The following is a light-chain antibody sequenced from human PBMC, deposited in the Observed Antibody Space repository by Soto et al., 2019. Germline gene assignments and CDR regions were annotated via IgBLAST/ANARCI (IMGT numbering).Light chain of an antibody. CDR1: QSVSTF. V-gene: IGKV3-11*01. J-gene: IGKJ5*01. CDR2: DAS. Sequence: VLTQSPATLSLSPGEGATLSCRASQSVSTFLAWYQQKPGQAPRLLIYDASERATGIPARFSGSGSGTDFTLNITSLEPEDFAVYYCQQRSNWPPKITFGPGTRLEIK. CDR3: QQRSNWPPKIT.